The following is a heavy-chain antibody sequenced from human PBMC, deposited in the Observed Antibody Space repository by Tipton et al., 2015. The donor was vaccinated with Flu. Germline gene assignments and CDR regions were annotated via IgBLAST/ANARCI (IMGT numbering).Heavy chain of an antibody. CDR3: AKVIPEIVSGLDY. Sequence: SLRLSCAASEITFSSYWMSWVRQAPGKGLEWVSTISGSGRTTYYADSVKGRFTISRDYSKLYLQMNSLRAEDTAIYYCAKVIPEIVSGLDYWGQGTLVTVSP. V-gene: IGHV3-23*01. CDR2: ISGSGRTT. CDR1: EITFSSYW. D-gene: IGHD5/OR15-5a*01. J-gene: IGHJ4*02.